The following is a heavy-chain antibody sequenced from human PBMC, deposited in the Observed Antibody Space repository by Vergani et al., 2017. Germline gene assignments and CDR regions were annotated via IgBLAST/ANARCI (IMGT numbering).Heavy chain of an antibody. J-gene: IGHJ6*02. CDR2: INHSGST. V-gene: IGHV4-34*01. D-gene: IGHD6-13*01. CDR3: ARGEGQLVSSGYYYYYGMDV. Sequence: QVQLQQWGAGLLKPSETLSLTCAVYGGSFSDYYWSWIRQPPGKGLEWIGEINHSGSTNYNPSLKSRVTISVATSKNQFFLKVSSVTAADTAVYYCARGEGQLVSSGYYYYYGMDVWGQGTTVTVSS. CDR1: GGSFSDYY.